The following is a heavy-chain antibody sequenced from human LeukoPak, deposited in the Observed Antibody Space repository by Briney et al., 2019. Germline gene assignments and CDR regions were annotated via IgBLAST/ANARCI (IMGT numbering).Heavy chain of an antibody. CDR2: IRYDGSNK. CDR3: ARDRSYYDYVWGSYAFDY. Sequence: GGSLRLSCAASGFTFSSYGMHWVRQAPGKGLEWVAFIRYDGSNKYYADSVKGRSTISRDNSKTTLYLQMGSLRAEDMAVYYCARDRSYYDYVWGSYAFDYWGQGTLVTVSS. J-gene: IGHJ4*02. V-gene: IGHV3-30*02. D-gene: IGHD3-16*01. CDR1: GFTFSSYG.